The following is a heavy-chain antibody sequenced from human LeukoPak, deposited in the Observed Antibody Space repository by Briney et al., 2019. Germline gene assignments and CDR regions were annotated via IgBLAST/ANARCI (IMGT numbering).Heavy chain of an antibody. Sequence: GESLKISCTAIGYSFANYLFGWVRQMPGKGLELIGVIYPGDSDTKYSPSFQGHVTFSADKSVSTAYLQWSSLRASDTAMYYCARRSYVGSTSAFDIWGQGTMVTVSS. CDR3: ARRSYVGSTSAFDI. V-gene: IGHV5-51*01. CDR1: GYSFANYL. J-gene: IGHJ3*02. CDR2: IYPGDSDT. D-gene: IGHD1-26*01.